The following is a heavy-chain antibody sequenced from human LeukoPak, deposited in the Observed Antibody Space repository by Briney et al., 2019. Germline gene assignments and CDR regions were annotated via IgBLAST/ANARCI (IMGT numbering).Heavy chain of an antibody. D-gene: IGHD3-9*01. CDR3: ATEWGYDILTGYRYPASYYGMDV. Sequence: APVKVSCKASGGTFSSYAITWVRQAPGQGLEWMGGIIPIYGPPNYAQRFRGRVTITTDESRTTAFMELSSLRSEDTAVYYCATEWGYDILTGYRYPASYYGMDVWGQGTTVTVSS. CDR1: GGTFSSYA. J-gene: IGHJ6*02. V-gene: IGHV1-69*05. CDR2: IIPIYGPP.